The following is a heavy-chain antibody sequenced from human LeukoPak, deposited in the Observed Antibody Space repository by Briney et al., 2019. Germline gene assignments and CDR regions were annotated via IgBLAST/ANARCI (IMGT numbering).Heavy chain of an antibody. CDR2: INPSSGST. J-gene: IGHJ4*02. CDR3: ARDKQLGDFDY. V-gene: IGHV1-46*01. Sequence: ASVKVSCKASGNTFTSYYIHWVRQAPGQGLEWMGIINPSSGSTNYAQKFQGRVTMTRNTSISTAYMELSSLRSEGTAVYYCARDKQLGDFDYWGQGTLVTVSS. CDR1: GNTFTSYY. D-gene: IGHD6-6*01.